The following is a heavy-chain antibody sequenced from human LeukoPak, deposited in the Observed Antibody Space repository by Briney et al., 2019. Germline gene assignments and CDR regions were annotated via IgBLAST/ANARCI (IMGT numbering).Heavy chain of an antibody. CDR3: ATGFLQLDP. D-gene: IGHD2-21*01. CDR2: IYYSGST. Sequence: SETLSLTCTVSGGSISSSSYYWGWIRQPPGKGLEWIGSIYYSGSTYYNPSLKSRVTISVDASKNQFSLKLSSVTAADTAVYYCATGFLQLDPWGQGTLVTVSS. V-gene: IGHV4-39*01. J-gene: IGHJ5*02. CDR1: GGSISSSSYY.